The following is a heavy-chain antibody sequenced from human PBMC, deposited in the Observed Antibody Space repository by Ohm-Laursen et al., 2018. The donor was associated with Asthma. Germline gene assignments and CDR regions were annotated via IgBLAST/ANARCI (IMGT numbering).Heavy chain of an antibody. D-gene: IGHD5-12*01. J-gene: IGHJ5*02. CDR2: ISWNSGSI. CDR3: ARDPLSVYSGYDSLWFDP. Sequence: SLRLSCTASGFSFHEYAMHWVRQSPGKGLEWVSGISWNSGSIGYADSVKGRFTISRDNAKNSLYLQMNSLRAEDTAVYNCARDPLSVYSGYDSLWFDPWGQGILVTVSS. CDR1: GFSFHEYA. V-gene: IGHV3-9*01.